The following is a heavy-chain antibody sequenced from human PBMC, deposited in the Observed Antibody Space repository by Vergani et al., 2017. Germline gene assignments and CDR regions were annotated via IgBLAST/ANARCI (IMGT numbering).Heavy chain of an antibody. J-gene: IGHJ4*02. CDR3: ARRSGIVYDIFSGTQYFFDF. D-gene: IGHD3-9*01. CDR2: IYRTGRT. V-gene: IGHV4-38-2*01. CDR1: GFSIDNGYY. Sequence: QVQLQESGPGLVTPSETLSLTCAVSGFSIDNGYYWDWIRQPPGKGLEWIGSIYRTGRTHFNPSLKSRVTISVDTSNNHFSPRLNSLTAADTAVYYCARRSGIVYDIFSGTQYFFDFWGQGTLVTVSS.